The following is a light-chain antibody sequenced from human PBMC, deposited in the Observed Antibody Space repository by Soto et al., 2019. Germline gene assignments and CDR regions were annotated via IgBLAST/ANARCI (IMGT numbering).Light chain of an antibody. CDR1: QSVSSY. CDR3: QQRSNWPLT. Sequence: EIVLTQSPATLSLSPGERATLSCRASQSVSSYLAWYQQKPGQAPSLLIYDASNTVTGIPARFSGSGSGTDFTLTISSLEPEDFAVYYCQQRSNWPLTFGGGTKVYIK. CDR2: DAS. J-gene: IGKJ4*01. V-gene: IGKV3-11*01.